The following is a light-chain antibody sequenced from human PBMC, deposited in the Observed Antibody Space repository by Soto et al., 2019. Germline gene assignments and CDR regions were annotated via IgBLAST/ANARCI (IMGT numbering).Light chain of an antibody. V-gene: IGLV2-14*01. Sequence: SVLTQPASVSGSPGQSITISCTGTSSDIGSYNYVSWYQQHPGRAPQLIIYDVSYRPSGISNRFSGSKSGNTASLTISGLQTDDEAEYYCSSCTSTSTIFGGGTKVTVL. J-gene: IGLJ2*01. CDR3: SSCTSTSTI. CDR2: DVS. CDR1: SSDIGSYNY.